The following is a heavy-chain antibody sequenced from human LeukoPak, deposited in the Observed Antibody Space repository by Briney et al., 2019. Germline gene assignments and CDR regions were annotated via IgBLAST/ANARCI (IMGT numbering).Heavy chain of an antibody. J-gene: IGHJ4*02. D-gene: IGHD1-26*01. CDR3: ARGHNVGAPDY. CDR2: IYYSGST. Sequence: NTSETLSLTCTVSGGSISSYYWSWIRQPPGKGLEWIGYIYYSGSTNYNPSLKSRVTISVDTSKNQFSLKLSSVTAADTAVYYCARGHNVGAPDYWGQGTLVTVSS. CDR1: GGSISSYY. V-gene: IGHV4-59*01.